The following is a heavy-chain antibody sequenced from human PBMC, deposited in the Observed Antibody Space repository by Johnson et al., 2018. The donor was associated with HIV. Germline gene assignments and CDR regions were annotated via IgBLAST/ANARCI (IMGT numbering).Heavy chain of an antibody. V-gene: IGHV3-15*01. J-gene: IGHJ3*02. D-gene: IGHD6-6*01. CDR2: IKSKTDGETR. Sequence: VHLVESGGGVVRPGGSLRLSCAASGFSFSNAWMSLVRQAPGKGLEWVGRIKSKTDGETRDYAAPVKGRFTISRDDSKNTLYLQMNSLKTEDTAVYYCTTLYNSSSTLAFDIWGQGTMVTVSS. CDR1: GFSFSNAW. CDR3: TTLYNSSSTLAFDI.